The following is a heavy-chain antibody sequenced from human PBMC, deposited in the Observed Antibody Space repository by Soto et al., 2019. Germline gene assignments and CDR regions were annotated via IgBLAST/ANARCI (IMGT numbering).Heavy chain of an antibody. CDR3: ARGQEGVVATH. J-gene: IGHJ4*02. V-gene: IGHV4-34*01. CDR1: GGSLSGYY. D-gene: IGHD5-12*01. CDR2: VKDGGHT. Sequence: QVQLQQWGAGLLKPSETLSLNCAVTGGSLSGYYWSWIPQPPGKGLERIGEVKDGGHTNYSPSLRGRVTISSDPSNNQFSLRLNSVTAADTGVYYCARGQEGVVATHWDQGSLVTVSS.